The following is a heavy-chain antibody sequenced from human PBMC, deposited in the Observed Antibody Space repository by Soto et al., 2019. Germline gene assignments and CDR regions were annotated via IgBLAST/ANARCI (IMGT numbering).Heavy chain of an antibody. CDR1: GFTFSPYW. Sequence: EVQLVESGGGLVQPGGSLRLSWAASGFTFSPYWIHWLRQAPGKGLVWVSRIISEGSSTNYADSVKGRFTSSRDNAKNTLFLPMNSLRAEDTAVYYCARDRWGGGRDMDVWGQGTTVTVSS. CDR3: ARDRWGGGRDMDV. CDR2: IISEGSST. V-gene: IGHV3-74*01. D-gene: IGHD3-10*01. J-gene: IGHJ6*02.